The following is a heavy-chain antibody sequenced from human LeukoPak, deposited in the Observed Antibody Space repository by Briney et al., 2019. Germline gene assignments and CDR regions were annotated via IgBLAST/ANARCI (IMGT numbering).Heavy chain of an antibody. V-gene: IGHV3-43D*04. CDR2: ISWYGGST. Sequence: GESLTLSCAASGFTFDNYAMHWVRQAPGKGLEWVCLISWYGGSTYYADSVKGRFTIFRDNSKNSLFLQMNSSRTEATASYYCAKDISSGYYYLDYWGQGTLVTVYS. CDR3: AKDISSGYYYLDY. CDR1: GFTFDNYA. D-gene: IGHD3-22*01. J-gene: IGHJ4*02.